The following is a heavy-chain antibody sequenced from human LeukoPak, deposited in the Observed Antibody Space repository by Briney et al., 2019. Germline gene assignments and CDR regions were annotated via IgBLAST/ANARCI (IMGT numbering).Heavy chain of an antibody. CDR3: ARDRVVVAATQEYYYYYMDV. D-gene: IGHD2-15*01. J-gene: IGHJ6*03. Sequence: SVNLSLTCTVSGGSISSYNWSWHRQPPGKGRKWSGNIYYSGSTNYNPSLKSRVTISVDTSKNQFSLKLSSVTAADTAVYYCARDRVVVAATQEYYYYYMDVWGKGTTVTVSS. CDR1: GGSISSYN. V-gene: IGHV4-59*01. CDR2: IYYSGST.